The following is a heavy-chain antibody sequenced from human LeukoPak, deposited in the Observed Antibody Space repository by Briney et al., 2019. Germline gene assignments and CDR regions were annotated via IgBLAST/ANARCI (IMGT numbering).Heavy chain of an antibody. V-gene: IGHV3-23*01. CDR2: ISGSGGST. J-gene: IGHJ4*02. D-gene: IGHD6-13*01. CDR3: AKDRAAAGGNPFDY. CDR1: GFTFSSYA. Sequence: GGSLRLSCAASGFTFSSYAMSWVRQAPGKGLEWVSAISGSGGSTYYADSVRGRFTISRDNSKNTLYLQMNSLRAEDTAVYYCAKDRAAAGGNPFDYWGQGTLVTVSS.